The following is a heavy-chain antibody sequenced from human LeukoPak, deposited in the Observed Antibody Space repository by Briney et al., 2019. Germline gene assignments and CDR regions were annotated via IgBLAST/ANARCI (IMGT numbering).Heavy chain of an antibody. CDR3: VKARDSANYYFDS. Sequence: GGSLRLSCLGSGFAFRAHDMHWVRQAPGKGPEWVAHIQDEGISKTYGDAVKGRFAISRDNPKNMVYLDMASLTVADTALYYCVKARDSANYYFDSWGHGTLVIASS. V-gene: IGHV3-30*02. CDR1: GFAFRAHD. J-gene: IGHJ4*01. CDR2: IQDEGISK. D-gene: IGHD1-26*01.